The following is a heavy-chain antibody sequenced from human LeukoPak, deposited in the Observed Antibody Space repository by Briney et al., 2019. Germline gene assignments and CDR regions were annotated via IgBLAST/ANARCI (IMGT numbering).Heavy chain of an antibody. D-gene: IGHD3-10*01. CDR1: GDSISRYY. CDR2: IYNGGII. V-gene: IGHV4-4*07. CDR3: ARDSGTTGEVKFDP. Sequence: PSETLSLTCTVSGDSISRYYWSWIRQPAGKGLEWIGRIYNGGIITYNPSLKSRVTMSIDTSNNQFSLRLRFVTAADTAVYYCARDSGTTGEVKFDPWGQGALVTVSS. J-gene: IGHJ5*02.